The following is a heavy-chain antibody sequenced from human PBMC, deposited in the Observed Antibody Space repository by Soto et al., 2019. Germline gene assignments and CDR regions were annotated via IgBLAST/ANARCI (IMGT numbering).Heavy chain of an antibody. J-gene: IGHJ6*02. CDR3: ARDNDYGDYEAYYYYYGMDV. V-gene: IGHV3-48*02. Sequence: GGSRGLSGAASGFTFSSYSINWVRRAPGKGLEGVSYISSSSSTMYYADSVKGRFTISRDNAKNSLYLQMNSLRDEDTAVYYCARDNDYGDYEAYYYYYGMDVWGQGTTVTVSS. CDR1: GFTFSSYS. CDR2: ISSSSSTM. D-gene: IGHD4-17*01.